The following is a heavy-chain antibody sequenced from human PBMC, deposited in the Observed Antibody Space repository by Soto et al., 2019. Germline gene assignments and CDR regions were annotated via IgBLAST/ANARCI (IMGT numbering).Heavy chain of an antibody. Sequence: EVQVLESGGGLVQPGGSLRLSCEGSGFTVSSHARTWIRQAPGKGPEWVSTITADGGTYYADSVKGRFAMSRDTSESTLYLQMISLGAGNPAAYYCAPHVSCSVGSCQNDAFAIRAQGTMVTVS. CDR2: ITADGGT. CDR1: GFTVSSHA. V-gene: IGHV3-23*01. CDR3: APHVSCSVGSCQNDAFAI. J-gene: IGHJ3*02. D-gene: IGHD2-15*01.